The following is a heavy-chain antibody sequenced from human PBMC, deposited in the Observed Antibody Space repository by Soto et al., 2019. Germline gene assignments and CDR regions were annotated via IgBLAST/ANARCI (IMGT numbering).Heavy chain of an antibody. CDR3: ARGVVVYQQLVRGRDRFDP. J-gene: IGHJ5*02. V-gene: IGHV3-74*01. Sequence: EVQLVESGGGQVQPGGSLTLSCAVSGFTLRSYWMHGVRQAPGKGLEWVARIDSDGRTTNYADSVKGRFTISRDNAKNTVFLHMNSLRAEDRAVYYCARGVVVYQQLVRGRDRFDPWGQGTLVTVSS. CDR1: GFTLRSYW. D-gene: IGHD6-13*01. CDR2: IDSDGRTT.